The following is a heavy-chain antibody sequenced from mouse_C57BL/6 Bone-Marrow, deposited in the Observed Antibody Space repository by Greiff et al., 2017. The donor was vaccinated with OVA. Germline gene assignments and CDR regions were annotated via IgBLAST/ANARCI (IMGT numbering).Heavy chain of an antibody. V-gene: IGHV1-36*01. CDR2: VYPYNGGT. J-gene: IGHJ3*01. Sequence: DVKLVESGPVLVKPGPSVKISCKASGFTFTDYYMHWVKQSHGKSLEWIGLVYPYNGGTSYNQKFKGKATLTVDTSSSTAYMELNSLTSEDSAVYYCAREIYDGYYLAWFAYWGQGTLVTVSA. CDR1: GFTFTDYY. D-gene: IGHD2-3*01. CDR3: AREIYDGYYLAWFAY.